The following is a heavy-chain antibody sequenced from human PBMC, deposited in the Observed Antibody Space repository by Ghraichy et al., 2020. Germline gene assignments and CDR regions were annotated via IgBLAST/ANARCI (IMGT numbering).Heavy chain of an antibody. D-gene: IGHD2-2*02. CDR1: GFTFSSYA. CDR2: ISGSGGST. CDR3: AKGAWEYQLLYGPLRGGSIGATDY. V-gene: IGHV3-23*01. Sequence: VGSLRLSCAASGFTFSSYAMSWVRQAPGKGLEWVSAISGSGGSTYYADSVKGRFTISRDNSKNTLYLQMNSLRAEDTAVYYCAKGAWEYQLLYGPLRGGSIGATDYWGQGTLVTVSS. J-gene: IGHJ4*02.